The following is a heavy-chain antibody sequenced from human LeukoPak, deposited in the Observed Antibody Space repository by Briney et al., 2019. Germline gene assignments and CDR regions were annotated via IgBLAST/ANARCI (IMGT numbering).Heavy chain of an antibody. V-gene: IGHV3-21*01. Sequence: GGSLRLSCATSGFTFSSYTMNWVRQAPGKGLEWVSSISDISTYIYYADSLKGQFTISRDNAKSSLYLQMNSLRAEDTAVYYCARGGGGDLGYAFDIRGQGTMVTVSS. CDR1: GFTFSSYT. CDR3: ARGGGGDLGYAFDI. J-gene: IGHJ3*02. CDR2: ISDISTYI. D-gene: IGHD2-21*02.